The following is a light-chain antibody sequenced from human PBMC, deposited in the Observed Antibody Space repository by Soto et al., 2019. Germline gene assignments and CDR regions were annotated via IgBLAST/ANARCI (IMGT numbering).Light chain of an antibody. CDR1: QTVSGSY. J-gene: IGKJ1*01. CDR2: GVS. Sequence: EIVLTQSPGTLSLSPGERATLSCRASQTVSGSYLAWYQQKLGQAPRLLIYGVSSRATGIPDRFSGSGSGTDFTLTISRLEPEDFAVYYCQQYGSSPPWTFGQGTKVEIK. V-gene: IGKV3-20*01. CDR3: QQYGSSPPWT.